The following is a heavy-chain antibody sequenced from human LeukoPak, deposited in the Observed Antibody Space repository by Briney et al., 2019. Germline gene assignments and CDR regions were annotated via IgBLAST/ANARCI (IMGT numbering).Heavy chain of an antibody. Sequence: HPGGSLRPSCAASGFTVSSNYMSWVRQAPGKGLEWVSVIYNDGTTYYADSVKGRFTISRDNSKNTVYLQMNSLRAEDTAVYYCANLDGRGNIPWGQGTLVTVSS. V-gene: IGHV3-66*01. CDR3: ANLDGRGNIP. D-gene: IGHD3/OR15-3a*01. CDR2: IYNDGTT. J-gene: IGHJ5*02. CDR1: GFTVSSNY.